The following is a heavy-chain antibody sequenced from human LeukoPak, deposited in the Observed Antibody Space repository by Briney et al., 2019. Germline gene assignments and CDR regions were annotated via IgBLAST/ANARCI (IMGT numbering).Heavy chain of an antibody. V-gene: IGHV3-48*03. CDR3: ARVVDY. J-gene: IGHJ4*02. CDR2: ISSSGSTI. CDR1: GFTFSSYE. D-gene: IGHD2-15*01. Sequence: GRSLRLSCAASGFTFSSYEMNWVSQAPGEGLEWVSYISSSGSTIYYADPVKGRFTISRDNATNSLYLQMNSLRAEDTAVYYCARVVDYWGQGTLVTVSS.